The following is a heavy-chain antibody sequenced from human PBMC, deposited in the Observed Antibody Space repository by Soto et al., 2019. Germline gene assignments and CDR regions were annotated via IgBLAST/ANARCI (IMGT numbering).Heavy chain of an antibody. J-gene: IGHJ6*02. CDR1: GFTFSSYA. CDR2: ISGSGGST. D-gene: IGHD3-9*01. CDR3: ARMENYDILTGYYSGRNYYYYGMDV. Sequence: GGSLRLSCAASGFTFSSYAMSWVRQAPGKGLEWVSAISGSGGSTYYADSVKGRFTISRDNAKNSLYLQMNSLRAEDTAVYYCARMENYDILTGYYSGRNYYYYGMDVWGQGTTVTVSS. V-gene: IGHV3-21*01.